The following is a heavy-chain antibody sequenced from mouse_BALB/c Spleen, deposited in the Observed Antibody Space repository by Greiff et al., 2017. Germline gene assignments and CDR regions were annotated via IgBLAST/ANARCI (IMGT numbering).Heavy chain of an antibody. CDR2: INPSNGGT. V-gene: IGHV1S81*02. CDR1: GYTFTSYY. CDR3: TRGIYGNYVMAY. D-gene: IGHD2-1*01. J-gene: IGHJ3*01. Sequence: QVQLQQPGAELVKPGASVKLSCKASGYTFTSYYMYWVKQRPGQGLEWIGGINPSNGGTNFNEKFKSKATLTVDKSSSTAYMQLSSLTSEDSAVYYCTRGIYGNYVMAYWGQGTLVTVSA.